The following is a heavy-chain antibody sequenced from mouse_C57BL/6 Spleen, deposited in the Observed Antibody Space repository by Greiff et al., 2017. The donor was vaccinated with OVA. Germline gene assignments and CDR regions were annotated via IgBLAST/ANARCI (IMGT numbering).Heavy chain of an antibody. CDR1: GYTFTDYY. CDR2: INPYNGGT. J-gene: IGHJ4*01. V-gene: IGHV1-19*01. CDR3: ARWGAYGSSPHAMDY. Sequence: EVQLQQSGPVLVKPGASVKMSCKASGYTFTDYYMNWVKQSHGKSLEWIGVINPYNGGTSYNQKFKGKATLTVDKSSSTAYMELNSLTSEDSAVYYCARWGAYGSSPHAMDYWGQGTSVTVSS. D-gene: IGHD1-1*01.